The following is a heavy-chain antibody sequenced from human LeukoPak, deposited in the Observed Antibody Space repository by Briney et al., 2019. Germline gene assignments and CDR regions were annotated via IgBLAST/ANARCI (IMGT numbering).Heavy chain of an antibody. Sequence: ASVKVSCKASGYTFTGYYMHWVRQAPGQGLEWMGWINPNSGGTNYAQKFQGRVTMTRDTSISTAYMELSRLRSDDTAVYYCAGGPRSSSWYEYYYYYYMDVWGKGTTVTVSS. D-gene: IGHD6-13*01. CDR3: AGGPRSSSWYEYYYYYYMDV. V-gene: IGHV1-2*02. CDR1: GYTFTGYY. CDR2: INPNSGGT. J-gene: IGHJ6*03.